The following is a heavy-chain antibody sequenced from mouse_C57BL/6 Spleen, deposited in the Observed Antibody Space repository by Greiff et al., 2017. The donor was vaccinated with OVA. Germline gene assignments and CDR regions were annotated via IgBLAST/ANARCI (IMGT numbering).Heavy chain of an antibody. J-gene: IGHJ2*01. Sequence: VKLMESGPGLVQPSQSLSITCTVSGFSLTSYGVHWVRQSPGKGLEWLGVIWSGGSTDYNAAFISRLSISKDNSKSQVFFKMNSLQADDTAIYYCARAPSNYHFDYWGQGTTLTVSS. CDR1: GFSLTSYG. V-gene: IGHV2-2*01. CDR3: ARAPSNYHFDY. D-gene: IGHD2-1*01. CDR2: IWSGGST.